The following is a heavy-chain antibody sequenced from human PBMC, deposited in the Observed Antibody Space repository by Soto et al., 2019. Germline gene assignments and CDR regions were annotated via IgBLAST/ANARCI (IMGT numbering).Heavy chain of an antibody. CDR1: GFTFSSYA. D-gene: IGHD2-8*01. V-gene: IGHV3-23*01. J-gene: IGHJ5*02. Sequence: EVQLLESGGGLVQPGGSLRLSCAASGFTFSSYAMSWVRQAPGKGLEWVSAISGSGGSTYYADSVKGRFTISRDNSKNTLYLQMNSLRAEDTAVYYCAKDRGYCTNGVCCPVNWFDPWGPGTLVTVSS. CDR2: ISGSGGST. CDR3: AKDRGYCTNGVCCPVNWFDP.